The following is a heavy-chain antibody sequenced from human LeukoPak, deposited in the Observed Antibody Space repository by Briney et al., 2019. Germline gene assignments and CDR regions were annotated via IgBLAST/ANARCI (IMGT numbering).Heavy chain of an antibody. D-gene: IGHD2-2*01. CDR3: ARGGAMGYCSSTSCYAADY. V-gene: IGHV1-2*02. Sequence: ASVKVSCKASGYTFTGYYMHWVRQAPGQGLEWMGWINPNSGGTNYAQKFQGRVTMTRDTSISTAYMELSRLRSDDTAVYYCARGGAMGYCSSTSCYAADYWGQGTLVTVSS. J-gene: IGHJ4*02. CDR2: INPNSGGT. CDR1: GYTFTGYY.